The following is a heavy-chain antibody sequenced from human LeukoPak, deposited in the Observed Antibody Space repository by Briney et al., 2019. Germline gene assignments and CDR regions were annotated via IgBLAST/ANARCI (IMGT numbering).Heavy chain of an antibody. D-gene: IGHD3-22*01. CDR2: IYSGGST. J-gene: IGHJ4*02. V-gene: IGHV3-53*01. CDR1: GLTVSSNY. Sequence: GGSLRLSCAPSGLTVSSNYMSWVRQAPGKGLEWVSVIYSGGSTYYADSVKGRFTIFRDNSKNTVYLQMNSLRADDTALYYCARYYYDSSGYPYYFDYWGQGTLVTVSS. CDR3: ARYYYDSSGYPYYFDY.